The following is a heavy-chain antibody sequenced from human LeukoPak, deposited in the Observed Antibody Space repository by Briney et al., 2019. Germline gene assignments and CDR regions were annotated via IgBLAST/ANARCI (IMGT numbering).Heavy chain of an antibody. CDR1: GFTLSSYA. CDR3: ARDRMITTLDY. D-gene: IGHD3-16*01. J-gene: IGHJ4*02. V-gene: IGHV3-30-3*01. CDR2: ISYDGSNK. Sequence: PGRSLRLSCAASGFTLSSYAMHWIRQAPGKGLEWVAVISYDGSNKYYADSVKGRFTISRDNSKNTLYLQMNSLRAEDTAVYYCARDRMITTLDYWGQGTLVTVSS.